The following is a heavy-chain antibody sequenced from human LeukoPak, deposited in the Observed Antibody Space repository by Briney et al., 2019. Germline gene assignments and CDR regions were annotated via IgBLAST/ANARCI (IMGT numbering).Heavy chain of an antibody. CDR3: NSGSYGGFDY. CDR2: ISAYNGNT. J-gene: IGHJ4*02. D-gene: IGHD1-26*01. V-gene: IGHV1-18*01. Sequence: ASVKVSCKASGYTFTSYGISWVRQAPGQGLEWMGWISAYNGNTNYAQKFQGRVTMTEDTSTDTAYMELSSLRSEDTAVYYCNSGSYGGFDYWGQGTLVTVSS. CDR1: GYTFTSYG.